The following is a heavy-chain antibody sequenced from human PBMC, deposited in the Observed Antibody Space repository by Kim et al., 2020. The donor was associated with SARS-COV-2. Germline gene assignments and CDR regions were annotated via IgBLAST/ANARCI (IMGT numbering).Heavy chain of an antibody. J-gene: IGHJ6*02. Sequence: GGSLRLSCAASGFTFSSYTMNWVRQAPGKGLEWVSSISSSSSYIYYADSVKGRFTISRDNAKNSLYLQMNSMRAEDTAVYYCARELITYWERLSEGMDVWGQGTTVTVSS. CDR2: ISSSSSYI. V-gene: IGHV3-21*01. D-gene: IGHD1-20*01. CDR1: GFTFSSYT. CDR3: ARELITYWERLSEGMDV.